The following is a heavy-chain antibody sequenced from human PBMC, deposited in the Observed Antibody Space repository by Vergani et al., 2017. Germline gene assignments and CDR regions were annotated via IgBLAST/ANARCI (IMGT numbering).Heavy chain of an antibody. J-gene: IGHJ6*03. D-gene: IGHD2-2*01. CDR1: GFTFSDYY. CDR2: ISSSGSTI. CDR3: AGDRLGYCSSTSCSGGGNYYMDV. Sequence: QVQLVESGGGLVKPGGSLRLSCAASGFTFSDYYMSWIRQAPGKGLEGVAYISSSGSTIYYADSVKGRFTISRENAKNSLYRQMNSLRAEDTAVYYCAGDRLGYCSSTSCSGGGNYYMDVWGKGTTVTVSS. V-gene: IGHV3-11*01.